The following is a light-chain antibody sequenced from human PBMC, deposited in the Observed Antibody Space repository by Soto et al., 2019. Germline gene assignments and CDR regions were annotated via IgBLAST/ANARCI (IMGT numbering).Light chain of an antibody. J-gene: IGLJ3*02. CDR2: DDD. CDR1: NIGSKI. CDR3: CLYAGRYTWV. V-gene: IGLV3-21*02. Sequence: SYVLTQPPSVSVAPGQTATITCGGDNIGSKIVHWYQHNPGQAPVLVVHDDDDRPSGIPERFSGSNSGQTATLTISRVEAGDEADYYCCLYAGRYTWVFGGGTKLTVL.